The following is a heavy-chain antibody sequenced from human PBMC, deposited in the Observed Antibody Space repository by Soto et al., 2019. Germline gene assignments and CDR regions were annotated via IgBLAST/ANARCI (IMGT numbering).Heavy chain of an antibody. D-gene: IGHD2-8*01. Sequence: QGQLVQSGAEVKKPGASVKVSCKASGYTFTRYGISWVRQAPGQGLEWMGWISGYNGDTKYAQKFQGRVTMTIDTATTTACMELRSLTSDDTAVYYCAKNGPPPCYDHGLDVWGQGTTVTVSS. CDR1: GYTFTRYG. CDR3: AKNGPPPCYDHGLDV. CDR2: ISGYNGDT. J-gene: IGHJ6*02. V-gene: IGHV1-18*01.